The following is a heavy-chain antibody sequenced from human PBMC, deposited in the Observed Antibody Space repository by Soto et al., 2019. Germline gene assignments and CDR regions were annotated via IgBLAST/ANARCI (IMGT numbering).Heavy chain of an antibody. D-gene: IGHD2-15*01. CDR2: ISWNSGSI. J-gene: IGHJ4*02. CDR1: GFTFDDYA. Sequence: GGSLRLSCAASGFTFDDYAMHWVRQAPGKGLEWVSGISWNSGSIGYADSVKGRFTISRDNAKNSLYLQMNSLRAEDTALYYCAKDNPGYCSGGSCYLFDYWGQGSLVTVSA. V-gene: IGHV3-9*01. CDR3: AKDNPGYCSGGSCYLFDY.